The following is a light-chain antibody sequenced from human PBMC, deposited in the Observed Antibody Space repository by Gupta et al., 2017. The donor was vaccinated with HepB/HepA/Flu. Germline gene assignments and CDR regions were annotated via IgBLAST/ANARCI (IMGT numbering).Light chain of an antibody. J-gene: IGKJ1*01. V-gene: IGKV3-15*01. CDR2: GAS. Sequence: EIVMTQSPATLSVSPGERATLSCRASQSVSSNLAWYQQKPGQAPRLLIYGASTRATGIPARFSGSGSGTEFTFTISSLQSEDFAVYYCQQYNNWPPDLTFGQGTKVEIK. CDR3: QQYNNWPPDLT. CDR1: QSVSSN.